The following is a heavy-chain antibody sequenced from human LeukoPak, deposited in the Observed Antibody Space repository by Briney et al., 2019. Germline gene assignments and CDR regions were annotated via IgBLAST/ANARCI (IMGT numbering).Heavy chain of an antibody. Sequence: GGSLRLSCAASGFTFSSYAMSWVRQAPGKGLEWVSGLSGSGGSTYYADPVKGRFTISRDNSKNTLYLQMNSLRAEDTAVYYCAKEYSSVWGYDYWGQGTLVTVSS. CDR2: LSGSGGST. V-gene: IGHV3-23*01. D-gene: IGHD6-19*01. CDR3: AKEYSSVWGYDY. J-gene: IGHJ4*02. CDR1: GFTFSSYA.